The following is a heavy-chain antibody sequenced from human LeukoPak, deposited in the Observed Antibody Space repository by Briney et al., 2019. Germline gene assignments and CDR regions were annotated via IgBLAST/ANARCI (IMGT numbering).Heavy chain of an antibody. J-gene: IGHJ4*02. V-gene: IGHV1-2*02. CDR2: INPNSGGT. D-gene: IGHD3-10*01. CDR3: VTYYYGSGSPSPYYFDY. CDR1: GYTFTGYY. Sequence: GASVKVSCKASGYTFTGYYMHWVRQAPGQGLEWMGWINPNSGGTNYAQKSQGRVTMTRDTSISTAYMELSRLRSDDTAVYYGVTYYYGSGSPSPYYFDYWGQGTLVTVSS.